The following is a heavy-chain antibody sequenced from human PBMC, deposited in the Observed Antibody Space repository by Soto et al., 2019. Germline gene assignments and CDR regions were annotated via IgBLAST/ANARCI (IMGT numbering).Heavy chain of an antibody. Sequence: EVQLVESGGALVQPGGSLRLSCAASGFTFSSYWMHWVRQAPGKGLVWVSRINGDGSTTTYADSVKGRFIISRDNAKKILDLQMNSLTGEDTAVYYCARPRYDGSGTPFDHWGQGTLVTVSS. CDR3: ARPRYDGSGTPFDH. V-gene: IGHV3-74*01. D-gene: IGHD3-22*01. J-gene: IGHJ4*02. CDR1: GFTFSSYW. CDR2: INGDGSTT.